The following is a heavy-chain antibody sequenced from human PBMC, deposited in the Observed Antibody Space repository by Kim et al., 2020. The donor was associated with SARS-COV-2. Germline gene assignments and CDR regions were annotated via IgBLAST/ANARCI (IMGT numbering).Heavy chain of an antibody. V-gene: IGHV3-23*03. CDR3: AKGGAGYCSGGNCPLNY. CDR2: IYSGGSST. J-gene: IGHJ4*02. CDR1: GFTFSSYA. D-gene: IGHD2-15*01. Sequence: GGSLRLSCAASGFTFSSYAMSWVRQAPGKGLEWVSVIYSGGSSTYYADSVKGRFTISRDNSKNTLYLQMNSLRADDTAVYYCAKGGAGYCSGGNCPLNYWGQGTLVTVSS.